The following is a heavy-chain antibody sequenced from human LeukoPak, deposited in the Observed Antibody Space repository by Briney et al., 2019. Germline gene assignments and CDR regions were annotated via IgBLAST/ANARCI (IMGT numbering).Heavy chain of an antibody. D-gene: IGHD6-6*01. CDR2: IYYSGST. J-gene: IGHJ5*02. V-gene: IGHV4-59*12. CDR3: ARGSRIAARPRWFDP. CDR1: RGSISSYY. Sequence: PSETLSLTCTVSRGSISSYYWSWIRQPPGKGLEWIGYIYYSGSTNYNPSLKSRVTISVDTSKNQFSLKLSSVTAADTAVYYCARGSRIAARPRWFDPWGQGTLVTVSS.